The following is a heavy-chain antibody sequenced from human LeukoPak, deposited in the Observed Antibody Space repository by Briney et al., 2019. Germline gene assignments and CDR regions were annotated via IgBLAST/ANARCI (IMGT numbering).Heavy chain of an antibody. CDR3: ARDLMGRDYFDY. CDR2: IYYSGST. CDR1: GGSISSYY. J-gene: IGHJ4*02. Sequence: SETLSLTCTVSGGSISSYYWSWIRQPPGKGLEWIGYIYYSGSTNYNPSLKSRVTISVDTSKNQFSLKLSSVTAADTAVYYCARDLMGRDYFDYWGQGTLVTVSS. D-gene: IGHD3-10*01. V-gene: IGHV4-59*01.